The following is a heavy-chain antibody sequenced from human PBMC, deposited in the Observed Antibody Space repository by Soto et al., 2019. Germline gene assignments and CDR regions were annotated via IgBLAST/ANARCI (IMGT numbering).Heavy chain of an antibody. CDR2: IYYSGST. D-gene: IGHD3-10*01. Sequence: SETLSLTCTVSGGSISSSSYYWGWIRQPPGKGLEWIGSIYYSGSTYYNPSLKSRVTISVDTSKNQFSLKLSSVTAADTAVYYCAREVITMVRGVNLHTYYYYYYMDVWGKGTTVTVSS. CDR3: AREVITMVRGVNLHTYYYYYYMDV. J-gene: IGHJ6*03. CDR1: GGSISSSSYY. V-gene: IGHV4-39*01.